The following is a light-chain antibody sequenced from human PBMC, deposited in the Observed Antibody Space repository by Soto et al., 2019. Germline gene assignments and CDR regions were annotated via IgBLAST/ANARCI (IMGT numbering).Light chain of an antibody. Sequence: ETVMTQSPATLPVSHGERATLSCRASQSVSSNLAWYQQQPGQAPRLLICGASTRATGIPAWFSGSGSGTDFTLTISRLEPEDFAVYYCQQYGSSGTFGQGTKVDI. CDR1: QSVSSN. CDR2: GAS. V-gene: IGKV3-15*01. J-gene: IGKJ1*01. CDR3: QQYGSSGT.